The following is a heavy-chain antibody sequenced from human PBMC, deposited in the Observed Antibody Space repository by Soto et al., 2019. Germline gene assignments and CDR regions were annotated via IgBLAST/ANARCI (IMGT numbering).Heavy chain of an antibody. V-gene: IGHV3-23*01. Sequence: GGSLRLSCAASGFTFSSYAMSWVRQAPGKRRECVSTISGSGGTTYYADSVKGRFTISRDNSKNTPYLQMNSLRAEDTAVYYCVTGWSEYWGQGTLVTVSS. CDR1: GFTFSSYA. D-gene: IGHD2-15*01. CDR2: ISGSGGTT. CDR3: VTGWSEY. J-gene: IGHJ4*02.